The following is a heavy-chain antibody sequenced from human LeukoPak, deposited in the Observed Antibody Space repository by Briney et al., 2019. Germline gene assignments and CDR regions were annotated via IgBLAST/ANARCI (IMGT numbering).Heavy chain of an antibody. V-gene: IGHV3-11*01. CDR3: ARLMRDPTRSRFYDY. Sequence: PGGSLRLSCAASGFTFSDYYMTWIRQAPGKGLEWVSYISSSGSTIYYADSVKGRFTISRDNAKNSLYLQMNSLRAEDTAVYYCARLMRDPTRSRFYDYWGQGTLVTVSS. J-gene: IGHJ4*02. D-gene: IGHD1-1*01. CDR1: GFTFSDYY. CDR2: ISSSGSTI.